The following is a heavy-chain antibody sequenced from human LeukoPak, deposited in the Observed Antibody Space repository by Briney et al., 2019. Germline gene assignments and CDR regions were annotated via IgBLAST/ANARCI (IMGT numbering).Heavy chain of an antibody. CDR2: IYYSGNT. Sequence: KPSETLSLTCTVSGASVSSYYWSWIRQPPGKGLEWIGYIYYSGNTNYNPSLDSRATLSVDMSKNQFSLRLTSVTAADTAVYYCARVRVGGTFYYFDYWGQGTLVTVSS. V-gene: IGHV4-59*02. CDR1: GASVSSYY. CDR3: ARVRVGGTFYYFDY. J-gene: IGHJ4*02. D-gene: IGHD2/OR15-2a*01.